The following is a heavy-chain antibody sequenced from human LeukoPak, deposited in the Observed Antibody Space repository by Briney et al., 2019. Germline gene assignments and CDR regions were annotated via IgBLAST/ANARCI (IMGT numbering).Heavy chain of an antibody. Sequence: SETLSLTCTVSGYTISSGYYWGWIRQTPGKGLEWIGSMYHSGATFYNPSLESRVTISVDTSKNQFSLKLSSVTAADTAVYYCARWVMAIAFDYWGQGTLVTVSS. CDR1: GYTISSGYY. CDR2: MYHSGAT. CDR3: ARWVMAIAFDY. J-gene: IGHJ4*02. D-gene: IGHD2-21*01. V-gene: IGHV4-38-2*02.